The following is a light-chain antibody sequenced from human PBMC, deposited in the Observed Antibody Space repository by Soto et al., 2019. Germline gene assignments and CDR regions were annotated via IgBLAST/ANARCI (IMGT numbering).Light chain of an antibody. J-gene: IGLJ1*01. Sequence: QSALTQPASVSGSPGHSITISCTGTSNDVGGYDYVSWYQQRPGKAPKLVIYEVSHRPSGISDRFSGSKSGNTASLTISGLQVEDEADYYCSSYATSSPYVFGPGTKVTVL. CDR2: EVS. V-gene: IGLV2-14*01. CDR3: SSYATSSPYV. CDR1: SNDVGGYDY.